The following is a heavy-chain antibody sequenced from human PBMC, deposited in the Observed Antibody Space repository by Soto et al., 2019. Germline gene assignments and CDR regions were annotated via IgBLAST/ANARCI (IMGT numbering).Heavy chain of an antibody. CDR1: GDSISSYY. CDR3: ARNRGYSYGPVGSSFDY. Sequence: SETLSLTCSISGDSISSYYWSWIRQPPGKELEWIGYINYNGNTNRNPSLRGRVTISIDTSKNELSLRLSSVTAADTAVYYCARNRGYSYGPVGSSFDYWGQGTLVTVS. D-gene: IGHD5-18*01. CDR2: INYNGNT. V-gene: IGHV4-59*08. J-gene: IGHJ4*02.